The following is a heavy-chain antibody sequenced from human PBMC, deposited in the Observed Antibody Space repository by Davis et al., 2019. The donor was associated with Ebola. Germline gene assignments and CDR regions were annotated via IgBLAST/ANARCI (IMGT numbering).Heavy chain of an antibody. CDR3: ARRGIIWFGELSLDYYYYYGMDV. J-gene: IGHJ6*02. CDR2: ISGSGGST. V-gene: IGHV3-23*01. CDR1: GFTFSSYA. Sequence: GGSLRLSCAASGFTFSSYAMSWVRQAPGKGLEWVSAISGSGGSTYYADSVKGRFTISIDNSKNTLYLQMNSLRAEDTAVYYCARRGIIWFGELSLDYYYYYGMDVWGQGTTVTVSS. D-gene: IGHD3-10*01.